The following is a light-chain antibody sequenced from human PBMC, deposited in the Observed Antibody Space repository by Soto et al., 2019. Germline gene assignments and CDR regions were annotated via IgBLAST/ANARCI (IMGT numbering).Light chain of an antibody. J-gene: IGKJ1*01. CDR2: AAS. CDR3: QHYNTYPWT. CDR1: QGIRND. V-gene: IGKV1-6*01. Sequence: ATKMTQSPSSLSASVGDRVTITCRASQGIRNDLGWYQQKPGKAPKLLIYAASSLQSGVPSRFSGSGSGTEFTLTISSLQPGDFATYYCQHYNTYPWTFGQGTKVAIK.